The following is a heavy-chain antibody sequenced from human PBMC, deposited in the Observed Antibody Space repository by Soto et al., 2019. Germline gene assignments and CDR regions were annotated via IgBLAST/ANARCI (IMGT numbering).Heavy chain of an antibody. V-gene: IGHV3-13*04. J-gene: IGHJ6*02. Sequence: HPGGSLRLSCAASGFTFSSYDMHWVRQATGKGLEWVSAIGTAGDTYYPGSVKGRFTISRENAKNSLYLQMNSLRAGDTAVYYCARDRDIRGSYGMDVWGQGTTVTVSS. D-gene: IGHD3-10*01. CDR2: IGTAGDT. CDR1: GFTFSSYD. CDR3: ARDRDIRGSYGMDV.